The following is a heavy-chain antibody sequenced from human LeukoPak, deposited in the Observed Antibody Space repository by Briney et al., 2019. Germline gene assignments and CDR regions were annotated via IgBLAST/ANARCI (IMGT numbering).Heavy chain of an antibody. D-gene: IGHD6-13*01. V-gene: IGHV1-8*03. Sequence: ASVKVSCKASGYTFTSYDINWVRQATGQGLEWMGWMNPNSGNTGYAQKFQGRVTITRNTPISTAYMELSSLRSEDTAVYYCARRYSSSPTLYDYWGQGTLVTVSS. CDR2: MNPNSGNT. CDR3: ARRYSSSPTLYDY. J-gene: IGHJ4*02. CDR1: GYTFTSYD.